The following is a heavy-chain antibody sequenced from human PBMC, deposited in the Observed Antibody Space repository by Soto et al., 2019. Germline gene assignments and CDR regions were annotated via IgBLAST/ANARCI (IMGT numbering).Heavy chain of an antibody. V-gene: IGHV4-31*03. CDR2: FYHTGST. Sequence: SETLSLTCSVSGGSISTVGHYWTWIRQPPGKGLEWIGSFYHTGSTYYSKSLRSRLTMSVDTSKSQFSLRLSSVTAADTAVYYCARATGTLRSRNCDYWGKGSLVTVS. CDR3: ARATGTLRSRNCDY. J-gene: IGHJ4*02. D-gene: IGHD1-1*01. CDR1: GGSISTVGHY.